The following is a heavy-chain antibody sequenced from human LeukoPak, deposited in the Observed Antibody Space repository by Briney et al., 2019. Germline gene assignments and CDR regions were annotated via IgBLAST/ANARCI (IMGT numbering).Heavy chain of an antibody. V-gene: IGHV4-39*01. CDR1: GGSISGYY. Sequence: SETLSLTCTVSGGSISGYYWGWIRQPPGKGLEWIGSIYHSGSTYYNPSLKSRVTISVDTSKNQFSLKLSSMIAADTAVYYCARHLYSSSRYYYYYYMDVWGKGTTVTISS. D-gene: IGHD6-13*01. J-gene: IGHJ6*03. CDR2: IYHSGST. CDR3: ARHLYSSSRYYYYYYMDV.